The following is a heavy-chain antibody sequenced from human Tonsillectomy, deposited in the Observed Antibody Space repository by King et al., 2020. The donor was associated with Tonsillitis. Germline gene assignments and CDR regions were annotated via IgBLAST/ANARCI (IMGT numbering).Heavy chain of an antibody. V-gene: IGHV4-34*01. CDR3: ARLLSRWGGYSYSLGWFDP. Sequence: QVQLQQWGAGLLKPSETLSLTCAVYVGSFSGYYWSWIRQPPGKGLEWIGEINPSGSTNYSPSLKSRVPISVDTSKNQFSLKLSSVTAEDTAVYYCARLLSRWGGYSYSLGWFDPWGQGTLVTVSS. CDR1: VGSFSGYY. D-gene: IGHD5-18*01. CDR2: INPSGST. J-gene: IGHJ5*02.